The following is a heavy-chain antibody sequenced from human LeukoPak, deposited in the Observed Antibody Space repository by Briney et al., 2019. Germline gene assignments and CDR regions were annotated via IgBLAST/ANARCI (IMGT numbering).Heavy chain of an antibody. CDR3: ARARQRLGELSALDN. Sequence: ASVKVSCKASGYTFTSYGISWVRQAPGQGLEWMGWINPNSGGTNYAQKFQGRVTMTRDTSINTAYMELTRLRSDDTAVYYCARARQRLGELSALDNWGQGALVTVSS. CDR1: GYTFTSYG. V-gene: IGHV1-2*02. CDR2: INPNSGGT. D-gene: IGHD3-16*02. J-gene: IGHJ4*02.